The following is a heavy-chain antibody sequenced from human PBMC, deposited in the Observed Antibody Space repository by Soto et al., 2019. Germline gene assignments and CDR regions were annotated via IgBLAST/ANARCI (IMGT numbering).Heavy chain of an antibody. Sequence: QLQLQESGPGLVKPSETLSLTCTVSGGSISSSSYYWGWIRQPPGKRLEWIGGMYYSVSTYFDPSLKRRVTVSVDTSMNQFPLKLTSVTAADTAVYYCARWYGSEVFDYWGQGTLVTVSS. D-gene: IGHD3-10*01. J-gene: IGHJ4*02. CDR3: ARWYGSEVFDY. CDR2: MYYSVST. V-gene: IGHV4-39*01. CDR1: GGSISSSSYY.